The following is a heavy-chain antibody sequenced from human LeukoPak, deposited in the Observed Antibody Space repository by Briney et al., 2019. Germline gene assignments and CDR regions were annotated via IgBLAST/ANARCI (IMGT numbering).Heavy chain of an antibody. Sequence: ASVKVSCKASGYTFTGYYMHWVRQAPGQGLEWMGWINPNSGGTNYAQKSQGRVTMTRDTSISTAYMELSRLRSDDTAVYYCASAQGDYVWGSYRPLDYWGQGTLVTVSS. J-gene: IGHJ4*02. V-gene: IGHV1-2*02. CDR1: GYTFTGYY. CDR3: ASAQGDYVWGSYRPLDY. D-gene: IGHD3-16*02. CDR2: INPNSGGT.